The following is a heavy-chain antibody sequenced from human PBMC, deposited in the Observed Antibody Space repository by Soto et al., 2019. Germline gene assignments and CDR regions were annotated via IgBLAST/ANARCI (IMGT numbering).Heavy chain of an antibody. V-gene: IGHV1-3*01. Sequence: GASVKVSCKASGYTFTSYAMRWVRQAPGQRLEWMGWINAGNGNTKYSQKFQGRVTITRDTSASTAYMELSSLRSEDTAVYYCARDFASSGWYDGCEHWGQGTLVTVSS. CDR3: ARDFASSGWYDGCEH. D-gene: IGHD6-19*01. J-gene: IGHJ1*01. CDR1: GYTFTSYA. CDR2: INAGNGNT.